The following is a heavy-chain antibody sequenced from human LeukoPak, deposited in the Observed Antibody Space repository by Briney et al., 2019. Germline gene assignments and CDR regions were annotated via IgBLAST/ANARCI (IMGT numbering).Heavy chain of an antibody. J-gene: IGHJ6*02. CDR2: IHPDGSDT. V-gene: IGHV3-74*01. CDR1: GFAFSTYW. D-gene: IGHD2-2*02. Sequence: GGSLRLSCAVSGFAFSTYWMHWVRQAPGKGRGWGSLIHPDGSDTNYAASVKGRCTISRDNAKNTLYLQMDSLRADDTAVYYCARGYNYGMDVWGQGTTVTVSS. CDR3: ARGYNYGMDV.